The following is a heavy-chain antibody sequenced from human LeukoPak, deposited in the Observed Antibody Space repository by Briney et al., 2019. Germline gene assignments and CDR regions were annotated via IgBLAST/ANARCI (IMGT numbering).Heavy chain of an antibody. V-gene: IGHV1-69*01. Sequence: SVKVSCKASGGTFSSYAISWVRQAPGQGLEWMGGIIPIFGTANYAQKFQGRVTITADESTGTAYMELSSLRSEDTAVYYCARGYGYSSGRRPYNWFDPWGQGTLVTVSS. J-gene: IGHJ5*02. CDR1: GGTFSSYA. D-gene: IGHD6-19*01. CDR3: ARGYGYSSGRRPYNWFDP. CDR2: IIPIFGTA.